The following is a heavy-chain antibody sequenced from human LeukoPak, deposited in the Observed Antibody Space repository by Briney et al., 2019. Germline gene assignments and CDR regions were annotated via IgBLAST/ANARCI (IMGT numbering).Heavy chain of an antibody. D-gene: IGHD5-24*01. Sequence: GGSLRLSCAASGFTFSSYAMSWVRQAPGKGLDWVSGISGSGGSTYYADSVKGRFTISRDNSKNTLYLQMNSLRADDTAVYYCARGGYTRGEYWGQGTLVTVSS. CDR2: ISGSGGST. CDR3: ARGGYTRGEY. J-gene: IGHJ4*02. CDR1: GFTFSSYA. V-gene: IGHV3-23*01.